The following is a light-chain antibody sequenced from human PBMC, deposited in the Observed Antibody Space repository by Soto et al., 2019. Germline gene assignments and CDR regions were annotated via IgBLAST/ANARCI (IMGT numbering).Light chain of an antibody. J-gene: IGKJ2*01. Sequence: EIVLTQSPATLSLSPGERATLSCRASQSVSSYLAWYQQKLGQAPRLLIYDASNRATGIPARFSGSGSGTDFPLTISSLEPEDFAVYYCQQRSNWAYTFGQGTKLEIK. CDR1: QSVSSY. CDR2: DAS. CDR3: QQRSNWAYT. V-gene: IGKV3-11*01.